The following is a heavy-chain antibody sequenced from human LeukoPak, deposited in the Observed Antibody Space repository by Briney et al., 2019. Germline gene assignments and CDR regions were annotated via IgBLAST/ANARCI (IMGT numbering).Heavy chain of an antibody. CDR2: MNPNSGNT. CDR3: AREGRAGYYAPSYYYYYMDV. CDR1: GYTFTSYD. V-gene: IGHV1-8*03. D-gene: IGHD2/OR15-2a*01. J-gene: IGHJ6*03. Sequence: ASVKVSCKASGYTFTSYDINWVRQSTGQGLEWMGWMNPNSGNTGYAQKFQGRVTITRNTSISTAYMELSSLRSEDTAVYYCAREGRAGYYAPSYYYYYMDVWGKGTTVTVSS.